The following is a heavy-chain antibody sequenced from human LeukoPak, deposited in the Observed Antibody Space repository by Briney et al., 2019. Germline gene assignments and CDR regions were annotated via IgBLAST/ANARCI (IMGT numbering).Heavy chain of an antibody. J-gene: IGHJ4*02. CDR1: GLSFGNYW. V-gene: IGHV3-7*01. Sequence: GGSLRLSCVASGLSFGNYWMHWVRQAPGKGLEWVGNIKQDGSEKYYVDSVKGRFTISGDNAKNSLYLDMNSLRVEDTAIYYSTRDFDTWGQGTLVTVSS. CDR2: IKQDGSEK. CDR3: TRDFDT.